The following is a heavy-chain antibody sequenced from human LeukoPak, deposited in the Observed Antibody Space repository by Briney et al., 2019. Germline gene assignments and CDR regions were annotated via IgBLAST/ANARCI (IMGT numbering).Heavy chain of an antibody. V-gene: IGHV3-30*04. CDR2: ISYDGSNK. CDR3: ARDLWGSYGLRYYFDY. J-gene: IGHJ4*02. CDR1: GFTFSSYA. Sequence: GGSLRLSCAASGFTFSSYAMHWVRQAPGKGLEWVAVISYDGSNKYYADSVKGRFTISRDNSKNTLYLQMNSLRAEDTAVYYCARDLWGSYGLRYYFDYWGQGTLVTVSS. D-gene: IGHD5-18*01.